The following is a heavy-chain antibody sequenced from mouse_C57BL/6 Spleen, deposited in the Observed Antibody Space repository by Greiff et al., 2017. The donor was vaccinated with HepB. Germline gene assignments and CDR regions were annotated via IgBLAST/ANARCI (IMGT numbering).Heavy chain of an antibody. J-gene: IGHJ3*01. V-gene: IGHV14-2*01. CDR2: IDPEDGET. CDR1: GLNIKDYY. CDR3: ARRGFAY. Sequence: EVQLVESGAELVKPGASVKLSCTASGLNIKDYYMHWVKQRTEQGLEWIGRIDPEDGETKYAPNFQGKATITADTSSNTAYLQRSSLTSEDTAVYYCARRGFAYWGQGTLVTVSA.